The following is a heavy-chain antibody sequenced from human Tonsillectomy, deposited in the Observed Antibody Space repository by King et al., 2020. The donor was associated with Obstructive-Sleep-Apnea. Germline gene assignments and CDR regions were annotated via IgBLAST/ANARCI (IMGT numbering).Heavy chain of an antibody. V-gene: IGHV1-2*02. J-gene: IGHJ4*02. CDR1: GYTFTGYY. CDR3: ARVKGSPNWIDY. CDR2: INPNSGGT. Sequence: VQLVQSGAEVKKPGASVKVSCKASGYTFTGYYIHWVRQAPGQGREWMGWINPNSGGTNYARKFQGRVTMTRETSISTAYMDLSRLRSDDTAVYYCARVKGSPNWIDYWGQGTLVTVSS. D-gene: IGHD3-3*01.